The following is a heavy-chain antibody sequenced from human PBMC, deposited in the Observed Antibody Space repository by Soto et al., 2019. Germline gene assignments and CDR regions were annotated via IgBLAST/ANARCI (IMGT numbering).Heavy chain of an antibody. V-gene: IGHV4-59*01. CDR3: ARNTYYYDSSGYLDY. CDR1: GGSISSYY. CDR2: IYYSGST. Sequence: SETLSLTCTVSGGSISSYYWSWIRQPPGKGLEWIGYIYYSGSTNYSPSLKSRVTISVDTSKNQFSLKLSSVTAADTAVYYCARNTYYYDSSGYLDYWGQGTLVTVSS. D-gene: IGHD3-22*01. J-gene: IGHJ4*02.